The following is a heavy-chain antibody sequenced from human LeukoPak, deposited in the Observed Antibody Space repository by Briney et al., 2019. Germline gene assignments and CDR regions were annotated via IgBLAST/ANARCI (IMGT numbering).Heavy chain of an antibody. CDR3: AKDPLANYDFWSGHNGRGYFQH. J-gene: IGHJ1*01. Sequence: PGGSLRLSCAASGFTFSSYAMSWVRQAPGKGLEWVSAISGSGGSTYYAGSVKGRFTISRDNSKNTLYLQMNSLRAEDTAVYYCAKDPLANYDFWSGHNGRGYFQHWGQGTLVTVSS. CDR1: GFTFSSYA. V-gene: IGHV3-23*01. CDR2: ISGSGGST. D-gene: IGHD3-3*01.